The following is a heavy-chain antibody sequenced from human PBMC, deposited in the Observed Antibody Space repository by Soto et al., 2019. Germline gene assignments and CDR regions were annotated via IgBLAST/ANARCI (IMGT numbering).Heavy chain of an antibody. CDR1: GFSLSNDRMG. J-gene: IGHJ6*02. CDR3: ARVRDIWSPSYYYYYDGMDV. D-gene: IGHD3-3*01. CDR2: IFSNDEK. Sequence: QVTLKESGPVLVKPTETLTLTCTVSGFSLSNDRMGVSWIRQPPGKALEWLAHIFSNDEKSYSTSLKSRLTFSKDTSKSQVVLTMTNMDPVDTVTYCCARVRDIWSPSYYYYYDGMDVWGQGTTVTVSS. V-gene: IGHV2-26*01.